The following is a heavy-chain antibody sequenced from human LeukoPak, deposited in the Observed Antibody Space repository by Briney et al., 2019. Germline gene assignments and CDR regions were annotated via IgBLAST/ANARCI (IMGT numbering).Heavy chain of an antibody. CDR1: GFTVSSNY. D-gene: IGHD3-22*01. V-gene: IGHV3-66*01. CDR2: IYSGGST. Sequence: QAGGSLRLSCAASGFTVSSNYMSWVRQAPGKGLEWVSVIYSGGSTYYADSVKGRLTISRDNSKNTLYLQMNSLRAEDTAVYYCARSGYYDPDFDYWGQGTLVTVSS. J-gene: IGHJ4*02. CDR3: ARSGYYDPDFDY.